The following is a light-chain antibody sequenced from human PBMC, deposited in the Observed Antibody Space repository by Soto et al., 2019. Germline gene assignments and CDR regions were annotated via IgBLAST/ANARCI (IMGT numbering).Light chain of an antibody. Sequence: ETVLTQSPATLSVSPGERSSLSCKSSQAIGKNLAWYQQKPGQSPRLLISDASSRATGVPVRFSGSVSGTDFTLSISSLQSEDLAGYYCQQYDNWPLTFGGGTKVELK. J-gene: IGKJ4*01. CDR1: QAIGKN. V-gene: IGKV3-15*01. CDR2: DAS. CDR3: QQYDNWPLT.